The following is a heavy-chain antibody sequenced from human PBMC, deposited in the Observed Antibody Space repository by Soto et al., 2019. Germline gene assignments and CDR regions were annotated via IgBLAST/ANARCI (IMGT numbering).Heavy chain of an antibody. CDR1: GFTFSSYW. D-gene: IGHD2-15*01. CDR2: INSDGSST. Sequence: EVQLVESGGGLVQPGGSLRLSCAASGFTFSSYWMHWVRQAPGKGLLWVSRINSDGSSTSYADSVKGRFTISRDNAKNPLYLQMHSLRAEDTAVYYCVRTSLVVAAATREDYWGQGTLVTVSS. V-gene: IGHV3-74*01. CDR3: VRTSLVVAAATREDY. J-gene: IGHJ4*02.